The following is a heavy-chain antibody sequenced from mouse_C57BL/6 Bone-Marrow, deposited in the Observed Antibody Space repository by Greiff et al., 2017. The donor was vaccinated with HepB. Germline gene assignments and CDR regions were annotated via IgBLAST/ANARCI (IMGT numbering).Heavy chain of an antibody. CDR3: ARRSYDYEFAY. J-gene: IGHJ3*01. Sequence: DVQLVESGGDLVKPGGSLKLSCAASGFTFSSYGMSWVRQTPDKRLEWVATISSGGSYTYYPDSVKGRFTISRDNAKNTLYLQMSSLKSEDTAMYYCARRSYDYEFAYWGQGTLVTVSA. D-gene: IGHD2-4*01. CDR2: ISSGGSYT. CDR1: GFTFSSYG. V-gene: IGHV5-6*01.